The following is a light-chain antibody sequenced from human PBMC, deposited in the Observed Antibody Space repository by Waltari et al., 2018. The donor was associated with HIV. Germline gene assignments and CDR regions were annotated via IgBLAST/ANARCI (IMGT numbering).Light chain of an antibody. J-gene: IGLJ3*02. CDR2: DVS. Sequence: QSALPQPASVSGSPGQSLTLSCPGTSRAVGGYNYVHWSHQPPGNAPKLMIYDVSNRPSGVSNRCSGSKSGNTASLTISGLQAEDEADYYCSSYTSSTWVFGGGTKLTVL. V-gene: IGLV2-14*03. CDR3: SSYTSSTWV. CDR1: SRAVGGYNY.